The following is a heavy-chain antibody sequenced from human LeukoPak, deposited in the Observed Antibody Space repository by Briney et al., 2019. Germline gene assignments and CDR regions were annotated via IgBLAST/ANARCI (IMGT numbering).Heavy chain of an antibody. CDR2: ISTEGTYK. CDR3: AKEVSAYGGFDY. V-gene: IGHV3-30*18. J-gene: IGHJ4*02. CDR1: GFTFRTSG. Sequence: GGSLRLSCAASGFTFRTSGMHWVRQAPGKGLEWVAVISTEGTYKHYAGSVTGRSTISRDNSKNTLYLQLNSLRAEDTAVYYCAKEVSAYGGFDYWGQGTLVTVSS. D-gene: IGHD4-17*01.